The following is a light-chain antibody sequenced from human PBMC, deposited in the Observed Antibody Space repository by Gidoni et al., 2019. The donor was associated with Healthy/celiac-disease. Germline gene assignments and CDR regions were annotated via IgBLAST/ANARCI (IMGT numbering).Light chain of an antibody. V-gene: IGKV1-39*01. CDR3: QQSYSTLT. J-gene: IGKJ4*01. Sequence: DIQMTQSPSSLSASVGDRVTITCRASQSISSYLTWYQQKPGKAPKLLIYAASSLQSGVPARFSGSGSGTDLTLTISSLQPEDFATYYCQQSYSTLTFGGGTKVEIK. CDR2: AAS. CDR1: QSISSY.